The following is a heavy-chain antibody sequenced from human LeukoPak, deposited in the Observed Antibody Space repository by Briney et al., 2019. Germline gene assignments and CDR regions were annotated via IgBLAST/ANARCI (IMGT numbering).Heavy chain of an antibody. D-gene: IGHD2-2*01. CDR2: IYTSGST. J-gene: IGHJ6*02. Sequence: PSETLSLTCTVSGDSISNGGYYWTWIRQPAGKGLEWIGRIYTSGSTNYNPSLKSRVTMSVDTSKNQFSLKLSSVTAADTAVYYCATYCSSTSCYRSQALPSDYYYYYGMDVWGQGTTVTVSS. CDR1: GDSISNGGYY. CDR3: ATYCSSTSCYRSQALPSDYYYYYGMDV. V-gene: IGHV4-61*02.